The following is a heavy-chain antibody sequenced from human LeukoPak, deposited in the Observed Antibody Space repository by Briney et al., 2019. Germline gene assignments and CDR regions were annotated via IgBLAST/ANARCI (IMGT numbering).Heavy chain of an antibody. CDR2: INHSGST. J-gene: IGHJ4*02. CDR1: GGSFSGYY. V-gene: IGHV4-34*01. CDR3: ARAGDNSSRPFDY. D-gene: IGHD6-13*01. Sequence: PSESLSLTCAVYGGSFSGYYWSWIRQPPGKGLEWIGEINHSGSTNYNPSLKSRVTISVDTSKNQFSLKLSSVTAADTAVYYCARAGDNSSRPFDYWGQGTLVTVSS.